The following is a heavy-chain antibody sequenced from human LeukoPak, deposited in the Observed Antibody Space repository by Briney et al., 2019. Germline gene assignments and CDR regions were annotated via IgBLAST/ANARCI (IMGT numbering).Heavy chain of an antibody. CDR1: GFTFSGYA. Sequence: PGGSLRLSCSVSGFTFSGYAMHWVRQAPGKGLEHVSAISTNGGSTYYADSVKGRFTISRDNSKNTLYLQMSSLRDEDTAVYYCVKDSALGRLYYFDYWGQEPVDPVSS. V-gene: IGHV3-64D*06. CDR3: VKDSALGRLYYFDY. CDR2: ISTNGGST. J-gene: IGHJ4*02.